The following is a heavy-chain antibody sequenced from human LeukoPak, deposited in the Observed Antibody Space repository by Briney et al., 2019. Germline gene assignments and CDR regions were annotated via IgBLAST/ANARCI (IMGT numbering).Heavy chain of an antibody. CDR2: INHSGST. V-gene: IGHV4-34*01. Sequence: PSETLSLTCAVYGGSFSGYYWSWIRQPPGKGLEWIGEINHSGSTNYNPSLKNRVTISVDTSKNQFSLKLSSVTAADTAVYYCARGGGYSGYGLDYWGQGTLVTVSS. CDR1: GGSFSGYY. J-gene: IGHJ4*02. CDR3: ARGGGYSGYGLDY. D-gene: IGHD5-12*01.